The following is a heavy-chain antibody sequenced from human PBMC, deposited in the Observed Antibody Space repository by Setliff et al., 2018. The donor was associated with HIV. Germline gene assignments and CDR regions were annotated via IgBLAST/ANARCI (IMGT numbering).Heavy chain of an antibody. CDR3: TRGGGGLIV. J-gene: IGHJ3*01. D-gene: IGHD1-26*01. V-gene: IGHV1-3*04. Sequence: ASVKVSCKASGYAITSYSLTLVRQAPGQRVEWMGWFVSGVGNTRYSDKFQGRVSITRDTSAATAYMDLSGLTSDDTAVDYCTRGGGGLIVWGQGTLVTVSS. CDR1: GYAITSYS. CDR2: FVSGVGNT.